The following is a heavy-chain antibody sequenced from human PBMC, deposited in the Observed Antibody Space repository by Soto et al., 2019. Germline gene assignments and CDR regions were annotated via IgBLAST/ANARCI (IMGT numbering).Heavy chain of an antibody. CDR1: GYSFTSYW. V-gene: IGHV5-10-1*01. CDR3: ARQPDYDFWRRRFHGMDV. D-gene: IGHD3-3*01. J-gene: IGHJ6*02. CDR2: IDPSDSYT. Sequence: PGESLKISCKGSGYSFTSYWISWVRQMPGKGLEWMGSIDPSDSYTNYSPSFQGHVTISADKSISTAYLQWGSLKASDTAMYCCARQPDYDFWRRRFHGMDVWGQGTTVTVSS.